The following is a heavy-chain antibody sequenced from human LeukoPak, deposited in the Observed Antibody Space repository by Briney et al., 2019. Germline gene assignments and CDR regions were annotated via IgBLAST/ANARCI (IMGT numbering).Heavy chain of an antibody. D-gene: IGHD5-18*01. CDR3: ARTGYSYGYGYFQH. Sequence: PSETLSLTCTVSGGSISSYYWSWVRQPAGKGLEWIGYIYYSGSTNYNPSLKSRVTISVDTSKNQFSLKLSSVTAADTAVYYCARTGYSYGYGYFQHWGQGTLVTVSS. J-gene: IGHJ1*01. CDR2: IYYSGST. V-gene: IGHV4-59*01. CDR1: GGSISSYY.